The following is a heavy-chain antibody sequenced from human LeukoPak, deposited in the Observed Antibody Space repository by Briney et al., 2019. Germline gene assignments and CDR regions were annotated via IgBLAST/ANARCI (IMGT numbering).Heavy chain of an antibody. J-gene: IGHJ4*02. CDR1: GFTFDDYA. D-gene: IGHD1-7*01. V-gene: IGHV3-9*01. Sequence: GGSLRLSCAASGFTFDDYAMHWVRQAPGKGLEWVSGISWNSGSIGYADSVKGRFTISRDNAKNSLYLQMNSLRSEDTAVYYCATGLAWNYGHFDYWGQGTLVTVSS. CDR2: ISWNSGSI. CDR3: ATGLAWNYGHFDY.